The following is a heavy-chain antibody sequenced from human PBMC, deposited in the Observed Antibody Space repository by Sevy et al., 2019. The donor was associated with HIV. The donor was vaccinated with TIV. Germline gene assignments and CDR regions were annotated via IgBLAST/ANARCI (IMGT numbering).Heavy chain of an antibody. D-gene: IGHD2-15*01. J-gene: IGHJ4*02. Sequence: GGSLILSCVASGFNFSSYAMHWVRQAPGKGLEYVSAISSNGGSTYYADSVKGRFTISRDNSKNTLYLQMSSLRAEDTAVYYCVKGRWELLFDYWGQGTLVTVSS. CDR2: ISSNGGST. V-gene: IGHV3-64D*06. CDR1: GFNFSSYA. CDR3: VKGRWELLFDY.